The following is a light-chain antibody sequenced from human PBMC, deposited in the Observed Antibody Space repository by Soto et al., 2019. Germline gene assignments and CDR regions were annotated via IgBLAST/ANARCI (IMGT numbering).Light chain of an antibody. Sequence: ESVLTQSPGTLSLSPGERATLSCRATQSVSSNYLAWYQQKPGQAPRLLIYGASTRATGIPDRFSGSGSGTDFTLTISRLEPEDSAVYYCQQYGSSSITFGQGTRLEIK. CDR2: GAS. CDR1: QSVSSNY. J-gene: IGKJ5*01. V-gene: IGKV3-20*01. CDR3: QQYGSSSIT.